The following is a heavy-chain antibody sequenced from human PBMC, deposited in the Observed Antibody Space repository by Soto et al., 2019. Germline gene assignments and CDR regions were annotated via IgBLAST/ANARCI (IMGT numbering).Heavy chain of an antibody. CDR2: SRNKANRYTT. J-gene: IGHJ4*02. Sequence: EVQLVESGGGLVQPGGSLRLSCAASGFSFSDHSLDWVRQAPGKGPEWVGRSRNKANRYTTEYAESVKGRFTISRDGSENSLYLQMDSLKTEDTAVYYCTSSVFRGAITFYFFDYWGQGTLVIVSS. D-gene: IGHD3-10*01. CDR3: TSSVFRGAITFYFFDY. V-gene: IGHV3-72*01. CDR1: GFSFSDHS.